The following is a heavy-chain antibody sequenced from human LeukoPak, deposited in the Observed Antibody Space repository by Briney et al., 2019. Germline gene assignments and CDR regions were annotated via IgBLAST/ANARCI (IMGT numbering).Heavy chain of an antibody. V-gene: IGHV3-23*01. CDR3: ARDRVCYYDSSGSGDAFDI. Sequence: GGSLRLSCAASGFTFSNYAMSWVRQSPGKGLEWVSTISDRGSSTYYADSVKGRPTISRDNSKNTLYLQMSSLRAEDTAVFYCARDRVCYYDSSGSGDAFDIWGQGTMVTVSS. CDR2: ISDRGSST. J-gene: IGHJ3*02. CDR1: GFTFSNYA. D-gene: IGHD3-22*01.